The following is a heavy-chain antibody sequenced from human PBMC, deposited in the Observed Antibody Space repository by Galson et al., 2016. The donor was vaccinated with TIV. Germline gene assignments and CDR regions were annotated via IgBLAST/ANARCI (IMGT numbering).Heavy chain of an antibody. V-gene: IGHV1-18*01. J-gene: IGHJ3*02. D-gene: IGHD3-22*01. Sequence: SVKVSCKASGYTFTRYSISWVRQAPGQGLEWMGWISVYKGVTNSIQKVQGRVTMTIDTSTCTAYMAMRSLRSEDTAVYYCARGAYSDGSPDAFDIWGQATLVTVSS. CDR3: ARGAYSDGSPDAFDI. CDR1: GYTFTRYS. CDR2: ISVYKGVT.